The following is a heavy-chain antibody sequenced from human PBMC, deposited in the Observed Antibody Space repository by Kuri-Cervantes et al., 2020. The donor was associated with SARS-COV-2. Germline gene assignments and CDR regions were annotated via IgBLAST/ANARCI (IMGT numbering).Heavy chain of an antibody. J-gene: IGHJ4*02. D-gene: IGHD3-3*01. V-gene: IGHV3-15*01. CDR2: IKSKTDGGTT. CDR3: TTARITIFGVVIPTPDY. CDR1: GFTFSSYA. Sequence: GGSLRLSCAASGFTFSSYAMSWVRQAPGKGLEWVGRIKSKTDGGTTDYAAPVKGRFTISRDDSKNTLYLQMNSLKTEDTAVYYCTTARITIFGVVIPTPDYWGQGTLVTVSS.